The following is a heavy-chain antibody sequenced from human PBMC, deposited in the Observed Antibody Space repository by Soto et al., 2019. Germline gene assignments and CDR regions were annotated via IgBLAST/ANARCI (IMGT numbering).Heavy chain of an antibody. Sequence: PSETLCLTCTVSGGSVSSGSYYWSWIRQPAGKGLEWIGYIYYSGSTNYNPSLKSRVTISVDTSKNQFSLKMSSVTAADTAVYYSAREPRGSYPSYYYYGMDVWGQGPTVTV. CDR2: IYYSGST. J-gene: IGHJ6*02. V-gene: IGHV4-61*01. CDR1: GGSVSSGSYY. CDR3: AREPRGSYPSYYYYGMDV. D-gene: IGHD1-26*01.